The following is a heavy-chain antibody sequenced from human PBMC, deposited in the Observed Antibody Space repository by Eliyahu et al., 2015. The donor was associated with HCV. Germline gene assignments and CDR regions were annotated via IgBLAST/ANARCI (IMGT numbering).Heavy chain of an antibody. V-gene: IGHV5-51*01. D-gene: IGHD3-9*01. J-gene: IGHJ4*02. Sequence: EVQLVQSGAEVKKPGESXKIXCKGSGYTFSNYWIGWVRQMPGKGLEWMGIIYPGDSDTRYSPSFQGQVTISADKSISTAYLQWSSLKASDSAVYYCARQGQLTGDFDYWGQGTLVTVSS. CDR1: GYTFSNYW. CDR2: IYPGDSDT. CDR3: ARQGQLTGDFDY.